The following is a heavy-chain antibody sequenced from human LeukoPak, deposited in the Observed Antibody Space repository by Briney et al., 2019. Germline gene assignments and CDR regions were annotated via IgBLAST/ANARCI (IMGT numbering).Heavy chain of an antibody. CDR2: MSPKSGNT. D-gene: IGHD3-10*01. CDR1: GYTFTRYD. CDR3: ARGHRGLWFGEFTSYYYYGMDV. J-gene: IGHJ6*02. V-gene: IGHV1-8*01. Sequence: GASVKVSCKASGYTFTRYDINWVRQATGQGLEWMGWMSPKSGNTGYAQKFQGRVTMTRNTSISTAYMELSSLRSEDTAVYYCARGHRGLWFGEFTSYYYYGMDVWGQGTTVTVSS.